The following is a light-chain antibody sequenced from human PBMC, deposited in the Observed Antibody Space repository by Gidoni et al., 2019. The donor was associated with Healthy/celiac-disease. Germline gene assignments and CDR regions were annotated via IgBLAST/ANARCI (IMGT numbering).Light chain of an antibody. CDR1: QSVSSY. CDR2: DAS. Sequence: EIVFTQSPATLSLSPGARATLSCRASQSVSSYLAWYQQKPGQAPRLLIYDASNRATGIPARLSGSGAGTDFTLTISSLEPEDFAVYYCQQRSNWPLTFGGGTKVEIK. J-gene: IGKJ4*01. CDR3: QQRSNWPLT. V-gene: IGKV3-11*01.